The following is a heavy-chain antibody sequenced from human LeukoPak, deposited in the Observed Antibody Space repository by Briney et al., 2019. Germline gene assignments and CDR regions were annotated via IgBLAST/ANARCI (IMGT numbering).Heavy chain of an antibody. CDR2: INPNSGGT. CDR3: RYCSSTICYGADF. Sequence: ASVRVSCKASGYTFTGYYMHWVRQAPGQGLEWMGWINPNSGGTNYAQKLQGRVTMTRDTSISAAYMELSRLRSDDTAVYYCRYCSSTICYGADFWAQGNLVPVSS. V-gene: IGHV1-2*02. D-gene: IGHD2-2*01. CDR1: GYTFTGYY. J-gene: IGHJ1*01.